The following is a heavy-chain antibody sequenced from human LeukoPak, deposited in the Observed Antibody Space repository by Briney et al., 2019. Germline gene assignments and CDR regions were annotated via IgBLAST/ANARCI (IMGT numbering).Heavy chain of an antibody. CDR3: ARGWGTYYFDSRGYHTYYFDY. J-gene: IGHJ4*02. Sequence: SETLSLTCAVSGDSITSSDYSWSWIRQPPGQGLEWIGYIYHSGSTYYSPSLKSRVTISVDRSKNQFSLKLSSVTAADTAVYYCARGWGTYYFDSRGYHTYYFDYWGQGTLVTASS. V-gene: IGHV4-30-2*01. D-gene: IGHD3-22*01. CDR1: GDSITSSDYS. CDR2: IYHSGST.